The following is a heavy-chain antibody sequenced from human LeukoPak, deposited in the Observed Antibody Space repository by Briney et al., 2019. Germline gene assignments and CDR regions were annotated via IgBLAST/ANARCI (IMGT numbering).Heavy chain of an antibody. CDR2: IYSGGST. CDR1: GFTVSTNY. Sequence: GGSLRLSCAASGFTVSTNYMSWVRQAPGKGLEWASTIYSGGSTHYADSVQGRFTISRDNSKNTLYLQVNSLRPEDTAIYYCAKDGGSYSWAAFDYWGQGTLVTVSS. J-gene: IGHJ4*02. D-gene: IGHD1-26*01. CDR3: AKDGGSYSWAAFDY. V-gene: IGHV3-66*01.